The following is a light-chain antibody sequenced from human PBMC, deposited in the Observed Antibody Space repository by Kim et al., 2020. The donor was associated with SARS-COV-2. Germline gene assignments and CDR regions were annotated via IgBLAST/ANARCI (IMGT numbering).Light chain of an antibody. V-gene: IGKV1-5*01. Sequence: DIQMTQSPSIVSASVGDRVTITCRASKSISTWLAWYQHKPGRAPKLLMYEASILESGVPSRFSGSGSGTEFTLTITSLQPDDLATYYCQQYNNYFTWTFGQGTKVDIK. CDR3: QQYNNYFTWT. CDR2: EAS. CDR1: KSISTW. J-gene: IGKJ1*01.